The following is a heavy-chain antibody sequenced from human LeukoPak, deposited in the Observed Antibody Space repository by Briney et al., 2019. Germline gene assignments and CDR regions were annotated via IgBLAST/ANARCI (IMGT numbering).Heavy chain of an antibody. J-gene: IGHJ4*02. CDR1: GGSFSGYY. Sequence: LKPSETLSLTCAVYGGSFSGYYWSWIRQPPGKGLEWIGEINHSGSTNYNPSLKSRVTISVDTSKNQFSLKLSSVTAADTAVYYCARDTGAHKYSSGWPFDYWGQGTLVTVSS. CDR2: INHSGST. D-gene: IGHD6-19*01. CDR3: ARDTGAHKYSSGWPFDY. V-gene: IGHV4-34*01.